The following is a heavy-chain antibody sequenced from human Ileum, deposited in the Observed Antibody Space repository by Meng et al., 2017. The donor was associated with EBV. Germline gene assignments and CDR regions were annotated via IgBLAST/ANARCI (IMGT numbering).Heavy chain of an antibody. CDR3: ARNSESGSYIDY. V-gene: IGHV4-28*01. D-gene: IGHD1-26*01. J-gene: IGHJ4*02. Sequence: GQWKESGPGLVKPSDTLSLTCAVSGYSISTTNWWGWIRQPPGKGLEWIGHIYYSGTTYNNPSLKSRVTMSIDPSKNQFSLKLSSVTAVDTAVYYCARNSESGSYIDYWGLGTLVTVSS. CDR1: GYSISTTNW. CDR2: IYYSGTT.